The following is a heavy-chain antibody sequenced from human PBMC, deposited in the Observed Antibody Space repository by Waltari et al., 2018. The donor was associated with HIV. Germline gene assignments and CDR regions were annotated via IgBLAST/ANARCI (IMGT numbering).Heavy chain of an antibody. V-gene: IGHV1-46*01. Sequence: QDQLVQSGAEVKKPGASVTVSCQGSEYTFTIYYVPWVRQAPGQGLQLMGLIGFSAVYTNYAPDCQGRVSMTRDTSTNTVYMELRSLNSDDSAMYYCARGHEYTNGLDYWGQGTLISVTS. CDR1: EYTFTIYY. CDR3: ARGHEYTNGLDY. D-gene: IGHD2-8*01. J-gene: IGHJ4*02. CDR2: IGFSAVYT.